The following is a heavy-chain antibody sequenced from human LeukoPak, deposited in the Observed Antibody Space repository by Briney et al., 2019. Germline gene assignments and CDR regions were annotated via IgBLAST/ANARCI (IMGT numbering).Heavy chain of an antibody. J-gene: IGHJ4*02. D-gene: IGHD6-13*01. V-gene: IGHV3-21*01. CDR2: ISSSSSSI. CDR3: PTIRGYSSSWPFDY. Sequence: GGSLRVSCAASGFTFSSYAMNWVRQAPGKGLDWVSSISSSSSSIYYADSVKGRFTISRDNAKNSLSLQMNSLRAEDTAVYYCPTIRGYSSSWPFDYWGQGILVTVSS. CDR1: GFTFSSYA.